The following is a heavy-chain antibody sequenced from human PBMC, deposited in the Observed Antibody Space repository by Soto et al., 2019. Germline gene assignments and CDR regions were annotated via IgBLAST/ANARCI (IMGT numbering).Heavy chain of an antibody. CDR2: ISGYNGNT. J-gene: IGHJ6*02. V-gene: IGHV1-18*01. D-gene: IGHD2-8*02. CDR1: DNTFTHYG. Sequence: QVRLVQSGSEVRKLGASVKVSCKSSDNTFTHYGINWVRQAPGQGLEWMGWISGYNGNTKYAQKFQDRVTMTADTSTRTAFMEVRSLTSDDTGVYFCVATGGNYFGLDVWGQGTTVTVSS. CDR3: VATGGNYFGLDV.